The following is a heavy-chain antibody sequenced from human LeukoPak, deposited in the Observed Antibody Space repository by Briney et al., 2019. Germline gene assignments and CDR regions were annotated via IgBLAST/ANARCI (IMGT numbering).Heavy chain of an antibody. CDR3: ARHGSSGRYWAFDI. CDR1: GYTFTSYG. Sequence: GASVKVSCKASGYTFTSYGISWVRRAPGQGLEWMGWVSTYNGNTNYVQKLQGRVTMTTDTSTNTAYMELRSLRSDDTAVYYCARHGSSGRYWAFDIWGQGTMVTVSS. CDR2: VSTYNGNT. D-gene: IGHD6-19*01. V-gene: IGHV1-18*01. J-gene: IGHJ3*02.